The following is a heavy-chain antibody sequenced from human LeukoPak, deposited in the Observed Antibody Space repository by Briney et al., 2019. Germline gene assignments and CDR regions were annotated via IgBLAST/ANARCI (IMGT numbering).Heavy chain of an antibody. CDR1: GFTFSTYA. Sequence: GGSLRLSCAASGFTFSTYAMSWVRQAPGKGLEWVSAISGSGGSTYYADSVKGRFTISRDNSKSTLYLQMNSLRAEDTAVYYCAKDLIYSIGVAGRDAFDIWGQGTMVTVSS. V-gene: IGHV3-23*01. J-gene: IGHJ3*02. D-gene: IGHD6-19*01. CDR2: ISGSGGST. CDR3: AKDLIYSIGVAGRDAFDI.